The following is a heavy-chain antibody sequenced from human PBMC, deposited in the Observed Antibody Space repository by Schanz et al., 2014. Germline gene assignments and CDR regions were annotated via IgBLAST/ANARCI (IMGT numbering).Heavy chain of an antibody. CDR2: IIPILDIT. V-gene: IGHV1-69*04. CDR3: ARAGQDYSDSSGYATYYFGN. J-gene: IGHJ4*02. D-gene: IGHD3-22*01. CDR1: GYTFTGNY. Sequence: QVQLVQSGAEVKKPGASVKVSCKASGYTFTGNYIHWVRQAPGQGLEWMGTIIPILDITNYAQKFQGRVTITADKSTSTAYMELSNLRSEDTAVYYCARAGQDYSDSSGYATYYFGNWGQGTLVTVSS.